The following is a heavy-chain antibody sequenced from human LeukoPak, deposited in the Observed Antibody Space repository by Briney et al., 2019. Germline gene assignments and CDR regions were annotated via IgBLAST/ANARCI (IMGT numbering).Heavy chain of an antibody. CDR3: ARDEDGYNRFDS. V-gene: IGHV4-31*03. J-gene: IGHJ4*02. CDR2: IYYSGST. CDR1: GGSISSGGYY. Sequence: SETLSLTCTVSGGSISSGGYYWSWIRQHPGKGLGWIGYIYYSGSTYYNPSLKSRVTISVDTSKNQFSLKLNSVTAADAAVYYCARDEDGYNRFDSWGQGTLVTVSS. D-gene: IGHD5-24*01.